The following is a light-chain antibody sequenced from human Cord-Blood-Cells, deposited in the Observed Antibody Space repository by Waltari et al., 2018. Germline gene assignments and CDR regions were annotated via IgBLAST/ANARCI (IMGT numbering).Light chain of an antibody. V-gene: IGLV3-19*01. J-gene: IGLJ1*01. Sequence: SSELTQDPAVSVALGQTVRITCQGDSLRSYYASWYQQTPGPAPVLVIYGKNNRPSGIPDRCSGYSSGNTASLTITGAQAEDEADYYCNSRDSSGNHYVFGTGTKVTVL. CDR1: SLRSYY. CDR3: NSRDSSGNHYV. CDR2: GKN.